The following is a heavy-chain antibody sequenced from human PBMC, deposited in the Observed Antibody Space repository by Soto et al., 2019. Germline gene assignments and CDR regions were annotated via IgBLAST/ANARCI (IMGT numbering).Heavy chain of an antibody. CDR3: ARSSIHSRSSASLYYYYGMDV. CDR1: GGSISSYY. Sequence: WETLSLTCTVSGGSISSYYWSWIRQPAGKGLEWIGRIYTSGSTNYNPSLKSRVTMSVDTSKNQFSLKLSSVTAADTAVYYCARSSIHSRSSASLYYYYGMDVWGQGTPVTVYS. J-gene: IGHJ6*02. CDR2: IYTSGST. D-gene: IGHD6-6*01. V-gene: IGHV4-4*07.